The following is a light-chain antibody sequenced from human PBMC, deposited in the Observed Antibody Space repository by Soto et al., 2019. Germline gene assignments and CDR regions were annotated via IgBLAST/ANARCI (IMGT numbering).Light chain of an antibody. CDR3: SSYRSGGTFV. Sequence: QSVLTQPASVSGSPEQSIAISCTGTSSDVGGYNYVSWHQQHPGKAPKVLISVVSNRPSGVSNPFSGSKSGNTASLPISGLQAEDEADYYCSSYRSGGTFVFGSGTKRTVL. V-gene: IGLV2-14*01. J-gene: IGLJ1*01. CDR1: SSDVGGYNY. CDR2: VVS.